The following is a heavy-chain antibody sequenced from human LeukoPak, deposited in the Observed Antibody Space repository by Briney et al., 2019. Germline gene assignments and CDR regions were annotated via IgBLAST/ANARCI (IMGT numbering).Heavy chain of an antibody. CDR3: ARDKVVGATYLDY. Sequence: GGSLRLSCAASGFTFSSYWMSWVRQAPGKGLEWVANIKQDGSEKYYVDSVKGRFTISRDNAKNSVYLQMNSLRAEDTAVYYCARDKVVGATYLDYWGQGTLVTASP. V-gene: IGHV3-7*01. D-gene: IGHD2-15*01. J-gene: IGHJ4*02. CDR2: IKQDGSEK. CDR1: GFTFSSYW.